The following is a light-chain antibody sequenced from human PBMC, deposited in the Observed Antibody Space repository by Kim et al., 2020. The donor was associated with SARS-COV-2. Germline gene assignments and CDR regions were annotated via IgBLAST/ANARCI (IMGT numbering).Light chain of an antibody. V-gene: IGLV4-69*01. Sequence: QLVLTQSPSASASLGASVKLTCTLSSGHRNYAIAWHQQQPEKGPRYLMKLNSDGSHSKGDGIPDRFSGSSSGAERYLSISSLQSEDEAEYYCQTWGTGIRVFGGGTQLTVL. CDR2: LNSDGSH. CDR1: SGHRNYA. J-gene: IGLJ3*02. CDR3: QTWGTGIRV.